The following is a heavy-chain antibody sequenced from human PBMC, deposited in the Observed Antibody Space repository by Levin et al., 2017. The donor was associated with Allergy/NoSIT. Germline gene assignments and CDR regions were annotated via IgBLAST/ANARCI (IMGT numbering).Heavy chain of an antibody. D-gene: IGHD3-16*02. J-gene: IGHJ4*02. CDR2: ISTDGSTT. V-gene: IGHV3-74*01. CDR1: GFTFSGYW. CDR3: ARDLSRSFDY. Sequence: PAGGSLRLSCAASGFTFSGYWMQWVRQAPGEGLVWVSDISTDGSTTRYADSVKGRFTISRDNAKNTVNLQMNSLRAEDTAVYYCARDLSRSFDYWGQGALVTVSS.